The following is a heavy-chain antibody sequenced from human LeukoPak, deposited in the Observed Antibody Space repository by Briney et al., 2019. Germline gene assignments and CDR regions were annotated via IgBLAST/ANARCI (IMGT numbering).Heavy chain of an antibody. CDR1: GFTFNIYT. V-gene: IGHV3-30*04. CDR3: ARDWGLDT. Sequence: GGSLRLSCATSGFTFNIYTMVWLRQAPGKGLEWVAVLRGDGTTKSYTDSVKDRFTISRDTAKNTLFLQMNSLRADDTAVYYCARDWGLDTWGQGTLVAVSS. J-gene: IGHJ5*02. CDR2: LRGDGTTK. D-gene: IGHD3-16*01.